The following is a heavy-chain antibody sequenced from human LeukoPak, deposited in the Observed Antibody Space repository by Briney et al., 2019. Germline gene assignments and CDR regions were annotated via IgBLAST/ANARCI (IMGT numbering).Heavy chain of an antibody. J-gene: IGHJ4*02. CDR1: GFTFSSNS. D-gene: IGHD1-26*01. CDR2: ISSSSSYI. Sequence: PGGSLRPSWAASGFTFSSNSMNWVRQASGKWMEWVSSISSSSSYIYYADSVKGRFSISRDNAKNSLYLQMNSLRAEDTAVYYCAREEYSGSYYFDYWGQGTLVTVSS. V-gene: IGHV3-21*01. CDR3: AREEYSGSYYFDY.